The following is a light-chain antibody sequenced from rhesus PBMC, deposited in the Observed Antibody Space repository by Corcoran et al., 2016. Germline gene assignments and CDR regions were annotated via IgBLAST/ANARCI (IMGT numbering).Light chain of an antibody. CDR2: AAS. CDR1: QGIRSS. J-gene: IGKJ2*01. CDR3: LQHFSFPHS. Sequence: DIQMTQSPSSLSASIGDTVTITCRASQGIRSSLNWFQHKPGRDPKLLIYAASTLESGVPSRFSGSGSGTPFTLTINSLQPEDFATYYCLQHFSFPHSFGQGTKVEIK. V-gene: IGKV1-28*01.